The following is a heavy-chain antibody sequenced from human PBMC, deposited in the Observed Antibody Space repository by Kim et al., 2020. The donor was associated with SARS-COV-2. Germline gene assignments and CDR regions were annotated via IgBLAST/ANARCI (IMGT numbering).Heavy chain of an antibody. V-gene: IGHV1-69*13. CDR1: GGTFSSYA. D-gene: IGHD3-3*01. J-gene: IGHJ6*02. CDR3: ARGGPTIFGVVSPLRPYYYYGMDV. Sequence: SVKVSCKASGGTFSSYAISWVRQAPGQGLEWMGGIIPIFGTANYAQKFQGRVTITADESTSTAYMELSSLRSEDTAVYYCARGGPTIFGVVSPLRPYYYYGMDVWGQGTTVTVSS. CDR2: IIPIFGTA.